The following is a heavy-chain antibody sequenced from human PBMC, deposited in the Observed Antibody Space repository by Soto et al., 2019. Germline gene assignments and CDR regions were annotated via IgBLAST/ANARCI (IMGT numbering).Heavy chain of an antibody. J-gene: IGHJ5*02. CDR3: ASVVPAAIPPSGWFDP. D-gene: IGHD2-2*02. Sequence: SETLSLTCTVSGGSISSYYWSWIRQPPGKGLEWIGYIYYSGSTNYNPSLKSRVTISVDTSKNQSSLKLSSVTAADTAVYYCASVVPAAIPPSGWFDPWGQGTLVTVSS. CDR2: IYYSGST. CDR1: GGSISSYY. V-gene: IGHV4-59*08.